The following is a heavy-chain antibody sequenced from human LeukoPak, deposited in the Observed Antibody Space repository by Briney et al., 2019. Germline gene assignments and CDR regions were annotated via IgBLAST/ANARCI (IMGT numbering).Heavy chain of an antibody. CDR3: ARVRFPYSGSYFNYYYYYYMDV. D-gene: IGHD1-26*01. Sequence: GGSLRLSCTASGFTFSSHAMSWVRQAPGKGLEWVSAISGSGVTTYYADSVKGRFTITRDNSKSTLYLQMNSLRAEDTAVYYCARVRFPYSGSYFNYYYYYYMDVWGKGTTVTVSS. CDR1: GFTFSSHA. V-gene: IGHV3-23*01. J-gene: IGHJ6*03. CDR2: ISGSGVTT.